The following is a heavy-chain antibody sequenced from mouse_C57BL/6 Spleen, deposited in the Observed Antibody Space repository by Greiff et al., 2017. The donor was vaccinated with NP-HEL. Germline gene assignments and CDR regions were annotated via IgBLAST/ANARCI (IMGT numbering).Heavy chain of an antibody. D-gene: IGHD1-1*01. J-gene: IGHJ2*01. CDR3: ARDSYGSSYYFDY. V-gene: IGHV1-54*01. Sequence: QVQLQQSGAELVRPGTSVKVSCKASGYAFTNYLIEWVKQRPGQGLEWFGVINPGSGGTNYNEKFKGKATLTADKSSSTAYMQLSSLTSEDSAVYFCARDSYGSSYYFDYWGQGTTLTVSS. CDR1: GYAFTNYL. CDR2: INPGSGGT.